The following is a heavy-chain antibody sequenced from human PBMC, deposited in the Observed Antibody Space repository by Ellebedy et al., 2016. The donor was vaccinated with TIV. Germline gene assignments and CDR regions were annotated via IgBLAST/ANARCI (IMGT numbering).Heavy chain of an antibody. CDR3: ARHVWGGGWA. CDR2: IKQDGSEK. CDR1: GFTFSRNW. V-gene: IGHV3-7*01. Sequence: GESLKISCEASGFTFSRNWISWFRLAPGKGLEWVANIKQDGSEKYYVDSVKGRFTISRDNAKNSVYLQLSSLGAEDTAVYYCARHVWGGGWAWGQGTPVTVSS. D-gene: IGHD6-19*01. J-gene: IGHJ5*02.